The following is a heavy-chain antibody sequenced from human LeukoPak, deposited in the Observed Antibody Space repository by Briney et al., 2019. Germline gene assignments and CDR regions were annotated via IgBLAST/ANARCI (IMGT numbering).Heavy chain of an antibody. D-gene: IGHD1-26*01. CDR2: ISGYNGNT. J-gene: IGHJ4*02. CDR3: AIDVRSAWVLLPAGLDY. V-gene: IGHV1-18*01. Sequence: VSVKVSCKASGYTFTRNGICWVRQAPGQGLEWMGWISGYNGNTKYAQKFQGRVTMTTDTSTSTAYMELKSLRSDDTAVYYCAIDVRSAWVLLPAGLDYWGQGTLVTVSS. CDR1: GYTFTRNG.